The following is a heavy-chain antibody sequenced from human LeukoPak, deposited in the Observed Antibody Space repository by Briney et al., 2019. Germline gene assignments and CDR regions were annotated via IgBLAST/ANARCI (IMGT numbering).Heavy chain of an antibody. CDR3: AKNYDSSGYYTLYFDY. CDR1: GYTFTSYD. D-gene: IGHD3-22*01. V-gene: IGHV1-8*03. CDR2: MNPNSGNT. J-gene: IGHJ4*02. Sequence: ASVKVSCKASGYTFTSYDINWVRQATGQGLEWMGWMNPNSGNTGYAQKFQGRVTITRNTSISTAYMELSSLRSEDTAVYYCAKNYDSSGYYTLYFDYWGQGTLVTVSS.